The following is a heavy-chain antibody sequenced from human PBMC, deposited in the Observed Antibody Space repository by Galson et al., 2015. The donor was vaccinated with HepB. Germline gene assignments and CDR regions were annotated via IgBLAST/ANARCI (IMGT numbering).Heavy chain of an antibody. D-gene: IGHD3-3*01. J-gene: IGHJ1*01. CDR3: AKLSDFWSGFDSAPDFHH. V-gene: IGHV3-30*18. CDR2: ISYDGSNK. Sequence: SLRLSCAASGFTFSSYGMHWVRQAPGKGLEWVAVISYDGSNKYYADSVKGRFTISRDNSKNTLYLQMNSLRAEDTGVYYCAKLSDFWSGFDSAPDFHHWGQGTLVTVSS. CDR1: GFTFSSYG.